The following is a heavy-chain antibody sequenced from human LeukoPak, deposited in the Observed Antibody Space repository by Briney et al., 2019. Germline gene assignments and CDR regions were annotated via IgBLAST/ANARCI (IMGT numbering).Heavy chain of an antibody. D-gene: IGHD3-3*01. CDR3: ARITLFLEYFDP. V-gene: IGHV4-39*01. J-gene: IGHJ5*02. CDR2: VYYTGRA. Sequence: SQTLSLTRTVSGGSISSTTYYWGCIRQAPGKGLEWIGSVYYTGRAYYNPSLKSRPTISVVTPNNQSSLKLISLPRADTARYYCARITLFLEYFDPWGQGTLVTVSS. CDR1: GGSISSTTYY.